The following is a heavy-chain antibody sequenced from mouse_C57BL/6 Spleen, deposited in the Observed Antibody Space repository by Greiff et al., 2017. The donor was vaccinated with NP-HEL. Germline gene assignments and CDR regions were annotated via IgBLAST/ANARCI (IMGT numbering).Heavy chain of an antibody. CDR1: GYTFTSYW. Sequence: QVQLKQPGAELVRPGSSVKLSCKASGYTFTSYWMHWVKQRPIQGLEWIGNIDPSDSETHYNQKFKDKATLTVDKSSSTAYMQLSSLTSEDSAVYYCARPSSGYDYAMDYWGQGTSVTVSS. CDR2: IDPSDSET. V-gene: IGHV1-52*01. J-gene: IGHJ4*01. D-gene: IGHD3-2*02. CDR3: ARPSSGYDYAMDY.